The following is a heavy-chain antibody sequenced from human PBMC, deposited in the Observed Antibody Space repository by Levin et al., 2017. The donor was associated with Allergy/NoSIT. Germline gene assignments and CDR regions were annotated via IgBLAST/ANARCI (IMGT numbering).Heavy chain of an antibody. Sequence: EASVKVSCAASGFTVSSNYMSWVRQAPGKGLEWVSVIYSGGSTYYADSVKGRFTISRDNSKNTLYLQMNSLRAEDTAVYYCARAGGYDILTGYPQGLDYWGQGTLVTVSS. D-gene: IGHD3-9*01. V-gene: IGHV3-66*01. CDR1: GFTVSSNY. J-gene: IGHJ4*02. CDR2: IYSGGST. CDR3: ARAGGYDILTGYPQGLDY.